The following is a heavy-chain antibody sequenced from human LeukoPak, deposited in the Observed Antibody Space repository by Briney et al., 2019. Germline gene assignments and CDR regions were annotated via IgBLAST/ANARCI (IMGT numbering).Heavy chain of an antibody. V-gene: IGHV3-23*01. CDR3: AKDPVASMGY. J-gene: IGHJ4*02. CDR2: ISGSGGSA. CDR1: GFTFSSYA. D-gene: IGHD5-12*01. Sequence: GSLRLSCAASGFTFSSYAMSWVRQAPGKGLEWVSAISGSGGSAYYADSAKGRFTISRDNSKNTLYLQMNSLRAEDTAVYYCAKDPVASMGYWGQGTLVTVSS.